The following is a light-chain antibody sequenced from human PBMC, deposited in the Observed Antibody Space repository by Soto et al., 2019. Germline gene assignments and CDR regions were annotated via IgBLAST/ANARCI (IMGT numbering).Light chain of an antibody. Sequence: IQMTQSASSLSASVGVSVTITCXASQSISSYLNWYQQKPGKAPKLLIYAASSLQSGVPSRFSGSGSGTDFTLTISSLQPEDFATYYCQQYNNWPPITFGQGTRLAIK. V-gene: IGKV1-39*01. CDR2: AAS. CDR3: QQYNNWPPIT. J-gene: IGKJ5*01. CDR1: QSISSY.